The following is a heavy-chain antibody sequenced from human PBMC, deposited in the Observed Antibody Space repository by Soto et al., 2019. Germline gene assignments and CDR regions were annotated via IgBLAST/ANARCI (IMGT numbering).Heavy chain of an antibody. CDR1: GFTFSSYA. D-gene: IGHD3-10*01. CDR3: AKEDGSGSSYYYYYIDV. CDR2: ISGSGSST. Sequence: GGSLRLSCAASGFTFSSYAMSWVRQAPGKGLEWVSAISGSGSSTYYADSVKGRFTISRDNSKNTLYLQMNSLRAEDSYVYYCAKEDGSGSSYYYYYIDVWGKGTTVTVSS. J-gene: IGHJ6*03. V-gene: IGHV3-23*01.